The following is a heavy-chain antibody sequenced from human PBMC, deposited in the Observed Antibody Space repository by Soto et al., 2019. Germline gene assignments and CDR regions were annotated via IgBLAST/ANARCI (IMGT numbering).Heavy chain of an antibody. Sequence: GGSLRLSCLASGFTFSSYAMHWVRQAPGKGMEYVSVICNNGGSTYYADSVNGRFTISRDNSKNTLFLQMSSLRADDTAVYYCVKALSARYNSAKAFDVWGKGTMVTVSS. CDR3: VKALSARYNSAKAFDV. V-gene: IGHV3-64D*06. CDR2: ICNNGGST. D-gene: IGHD2-2*02. CDR1: GFTFSSYA. J-gene: IGHJ3*01.